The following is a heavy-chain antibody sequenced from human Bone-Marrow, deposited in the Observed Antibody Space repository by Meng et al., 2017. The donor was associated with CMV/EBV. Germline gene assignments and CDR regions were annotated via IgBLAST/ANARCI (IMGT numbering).Heavy chain of an antibody. J-gene: IGHJ4*02. CDR2: IHYTGRA. CDR3: AERGGGY. V-gene: IGHV4-59*11. CDR1: GVSISTHY. D-gene: IGHD1-1*01. Sequence: QVHLQQSGPGLVKPSEALSLPCRVSGVSISTHYWSWIRQTPGKGLEWIASIHYTGRADYSPSLKSRVTVSVDTSDSQLSLKLSSVTTADTAMYYCAERGGGYWGQGILVTVSS.